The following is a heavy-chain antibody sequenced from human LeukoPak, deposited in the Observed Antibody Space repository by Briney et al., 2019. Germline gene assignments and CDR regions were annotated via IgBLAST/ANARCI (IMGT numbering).Heavy chain of an antibody. V-gene: IGHV3-48*03. D-gene: IGHD4-23*01. CDR1: GFTFTTYE. J-gene: IGHJ4*02. CDR2: ITSGGVTM. CDR3: AANGGPFDF. Sequence: GGSLRLSCAASGFTFTTYEMNWVRQAPGKGLEWISYITSGGVTMYYADSVRGRFTISRDNAKKSLYLQMNSLRAEDTAVYYCAANGGPFDFWGQGTLVTVSS.